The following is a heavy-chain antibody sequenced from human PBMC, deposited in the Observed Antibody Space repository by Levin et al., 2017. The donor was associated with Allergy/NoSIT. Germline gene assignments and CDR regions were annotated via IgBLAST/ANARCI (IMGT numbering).Heavy chain of an antibody. D-gene: IGHD3-16*01. V-gene: IGHV3-21*05. J-gene: IGHJ6*02. CDR1: GFTFSTHS. CDR3: AKRGALDV. CDR2: ISPSSSDI. Sequence: ETLSLTCAASGFTFSTHSMSWVRQTPRKGLEWVSYISPSSSDIYYADSVKGRFTISRDNAKNSLYLQMDSPRADDAAVYYCAKRGALDVWGQGTTVTVSS.